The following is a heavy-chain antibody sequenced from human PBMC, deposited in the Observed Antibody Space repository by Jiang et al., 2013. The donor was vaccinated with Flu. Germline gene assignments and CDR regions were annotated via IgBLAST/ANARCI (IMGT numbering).Heavy chain of an antibody. Sequence: GGGVVQPGRSLRLSCAASGFTFSSYGMHWVRQAPGKGLEWVAVIWYDGSNKYYADSVKGRFTISRDNSKNTLYLQMNSLRAEDTAVYYCARDQGVVVPRYAFDIWGQGTMVTVSS. D-gene: IGHD2-2*01. V-gene: IGHV3-33*01. CDR3: ARDQGVVVPRYAFDI. J-gene: IGHJ3*02. CDR2: IWYDGSNK. CDR1: GFTFSSYG.